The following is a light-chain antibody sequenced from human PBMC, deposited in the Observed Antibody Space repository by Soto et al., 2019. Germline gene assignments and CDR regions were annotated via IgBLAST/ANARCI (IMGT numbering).Light chain of an antibody. CDR3: QQSYSTPPAT. V-gene: IGKV1-39*01. Sequence: RMSLSPSSLSASLRDRVTITCLASQIISSFLNFYHQQTGRAPKILIYAASSLQSGVPSRFSGSGSGTDFTLTISSLQPEDFATYYCQQSYSTPPATFGQGTRLEIK. CDR2: AAS. J-gene: IGKJ5*01. CDR1: QIISSF.